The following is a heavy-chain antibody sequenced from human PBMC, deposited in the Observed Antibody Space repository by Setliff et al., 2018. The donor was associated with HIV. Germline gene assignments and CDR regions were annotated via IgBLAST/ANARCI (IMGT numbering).Heavy chain of an antibody. V-gene: IGHV3-30*18. CDR1: GFTFSNAW. D-gene: IGHD3-16*01. Sequence: GGSLRLSCAASGFTFSNAWMSWVRQAPGKGLEWVALISYDGTYKYYAESVKGRFTISRDNSRNTLYLQMNSLRTEDTAVYYCAKDWGSRLSYSFYYMDVWGKGTTVTVSS. CDR3: AKDWGSRLSYSFYYMDV. CDR2: ISYDGTYK. J-gene: IGHJ6*03.